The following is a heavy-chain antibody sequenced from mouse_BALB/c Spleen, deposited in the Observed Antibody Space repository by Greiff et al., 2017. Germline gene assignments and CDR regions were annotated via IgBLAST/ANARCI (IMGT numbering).Heavy chain of an antibody. CDR1: GYSFTGYY. Sequence: LVKTGASVKISCKASGYSFTGYYMHWVKQSHGKSLEWIGYISCYNGATSYNQKFKGKATFTVDTSSSTAYMQFNSLTSEDSAVYYCAREGITTRDYYAMDYWGQVTSVTVSS. J-gene: IGHJ4*01. D-gene: IGHD2-4*01. CDR2: ISCYNGAT. V-gene: IGHV1S34*01. CDR3: AREGITTRDYYAMDY.